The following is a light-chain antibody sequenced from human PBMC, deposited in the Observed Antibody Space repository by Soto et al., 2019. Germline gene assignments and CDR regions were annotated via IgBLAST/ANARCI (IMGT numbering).Light chain of an antibody. CDR2: AAS. J-gene: IGKJ1*01. CDR1: QSVINN. CDR3: QQYKEWPPWT. V-gene: IGKV3-15*01. Sequence: EIVMTQSPATLSVSPGERATLSCRASQSVINNLAWYQQKPGQAPRLLIYAASARATGIPARFSGSGSGTEFTLTISSLQSEDFAIYYYQQYKEWPPWTFGQGTKVEIK.